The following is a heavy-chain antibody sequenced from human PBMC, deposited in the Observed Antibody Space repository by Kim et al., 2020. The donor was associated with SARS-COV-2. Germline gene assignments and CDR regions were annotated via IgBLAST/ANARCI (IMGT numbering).Heavy chain of an antibody. CDR2: FDPEDGET. Sequence: ASVTVSCKVSGYTLTELSMHWVRQAPGKGLEWMGGFDPEDGETIYAQKFQGRVTMTEDTSTDTAYMELSSLRSEDTAVYYCATVTSGSYYLDYWGQGTLVTVSS. D-gene: IGHD1-26*01. J-gene: IGHJ4*02. V-gene: IGHV1-24*01. CDR1: GYTLTELS. CDR3: ATVTSGSYYLDY.